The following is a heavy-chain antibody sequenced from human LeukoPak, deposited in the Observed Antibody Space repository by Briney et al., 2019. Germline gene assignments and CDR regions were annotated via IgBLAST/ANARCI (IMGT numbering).Heavy chain of an antibody. D-gene: IGHD3-10*01. CDR1: GYSISSGYF. V-gene: IGHV4-38-2*01. CDR3: ASQGLYYGSGSYYRRAFDI. CDR2: IYHSGTT. J-gene: IGHJ3*02. Sequence: SETLSLXCAVSGYSISSGYFWVWIRQPPGKGLEWIGSIYHSGTTYYKSSLKSRVTILVDTSKNQFSLKLSSVTAADTAVYYCASQGLYYGSGSYYRRAFDIWGQGTMVTVSS.